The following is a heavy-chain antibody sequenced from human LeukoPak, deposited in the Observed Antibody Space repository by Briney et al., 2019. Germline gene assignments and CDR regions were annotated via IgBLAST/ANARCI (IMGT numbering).Heavy chain of an antibody. J-gene: IGHJ6*02. V-gene: IGHV1-18*01. CDR3: ARDQGLTAPPPYGLDV. CDR1: GYTFTSYG. Sequence: ASVKVSCKASGYTFTSYGISWVRQAPGQGLEWMGWISAYNGNTNYAQKLQGRVTMTTDTSTSTAYMEPRSLRSEETAVYYCARDQGLTAPPPYGLDVWGQGTTVTVSS. CDR2: ISAYNGNT. D-gene: IGHD5-18*01.